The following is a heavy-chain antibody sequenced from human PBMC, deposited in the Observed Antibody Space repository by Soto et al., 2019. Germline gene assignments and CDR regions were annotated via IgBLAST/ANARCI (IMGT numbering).Heavy chain of an antibody. Sequence: SETLSLTCTVSGASSSGFYWSWIRKSAGKGLEWIGRIYATGTTDYHPTLKSRGMMSVDTSKKQFSLKLRSVTAADTAVYYCVRDGTKTLRDWFDPWGQGISVTAPQ. CDR1: GASSSGFY. CDR2: IYATGTT. J-gene: IGHJ5*02. V-gene: IGHV4-4*07. D-gene: IGHD1-1*01. CDR3: VRDGTKTLRDWFDP.